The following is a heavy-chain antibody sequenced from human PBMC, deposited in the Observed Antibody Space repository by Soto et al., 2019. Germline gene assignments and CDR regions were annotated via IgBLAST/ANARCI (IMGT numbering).Heavy chain of an antibody. D-gene: IGHD5-12*01. CDR2: ISAYNGNT. CDR1: GYTFTSYG. CDR3: ATIPPRRGGYDTLSDY. V-gene: IGHV1-18*01. J-gene: IGHJ4*02. Sequence: HVQLVQSGAEVKKPGASVKVSCKASGYTFTSYGISWVRQAPGQGLEWMGWISAYNGNTNYAQKLQGRVTMTTDTSTSTAYMELRSLRSDDTAVYYCATIPPRRGGYDTLSDYWGQGTLVTVSS.